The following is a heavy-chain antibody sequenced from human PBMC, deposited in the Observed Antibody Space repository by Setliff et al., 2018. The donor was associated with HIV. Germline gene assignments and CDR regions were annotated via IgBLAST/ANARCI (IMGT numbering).Heavy chain of an antibody. CDR1: GGTFSSYS. CDR3: ARGSGGYCSGGSCYFGFGLAL. CDR2: IIPIFNTA. Sequence: SVKVSCKASGGTFSSYSITWVRQAPGQGIEWMGGIIPIFNTANYAQKFQGRVTITADESTSTAYMELSSLGSEDTAVYYCARGSGGYCSGGSCYFGFGLALWGQGTTVTVAS. D-gene: IGHD2-15*01. J-gene: IGHJ6*02. V-gene: IGHV1-69*13.